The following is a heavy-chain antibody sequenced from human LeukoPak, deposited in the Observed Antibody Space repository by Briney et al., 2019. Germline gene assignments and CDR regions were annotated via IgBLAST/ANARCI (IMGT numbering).Heavy chain of an antibody. CDR1: GFTFSSYA. D-gene: IGHD4-17*01. V-gene: IGHV3-23*01. CDR3: AKTLHYGHFGNFDS. CDR2: ISSSDGST. Sequence: GGSLRLSCVASGFTFSSYAMNWVRQAPGKGLEWVSAISSSDGSTYSASSVKGRSTISRDNSKNTLYQQMNRRRAEATAVYCAAKTLHYGHFGNFDSWGQGTLVTVSS. J-gene: IGHJ4*02.